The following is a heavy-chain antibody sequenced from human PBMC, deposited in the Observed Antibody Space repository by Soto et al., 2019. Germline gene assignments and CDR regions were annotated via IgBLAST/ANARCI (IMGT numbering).Heavy chain of an antibody. Sequence: SGPKLVNPTPTLTLTCTFSGFSLSTSGVGVGWIRQPPAKALEWLALIYWNDDKRYSPYVKSRITITKDTSKNQVVLTMTNLAPVDTATYYCSHLRPLRYSISYYYFDSWGQGTRVTVSS. CDR1: GFSLSTSGVG. V-gene: IGHV2-5*01. D-gene: IGHD6-13*01. CDR3: SHLRPLRYSISYYYFDS. J-gene: IGHJ4*02. CDR2: IYWNDDK.